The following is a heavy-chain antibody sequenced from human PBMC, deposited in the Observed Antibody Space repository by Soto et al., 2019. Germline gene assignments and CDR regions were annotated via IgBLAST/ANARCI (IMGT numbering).Heavy chain of an antibody. J-gene: IGHJ4*02. V-gene: IGHV4-59*08. Sequence: SETLSLTCTVSGGSISGYYWSWIRQPPGKGLEWIGYIYYSGSTNYNPSLKSRVTISVDTSKNQLSLKLSSVTAADTAVYYCERRYRYYLAYRGQRSLVPVSS. CDR3: ERRYRYYLAY. D-gene: IGHD2-2*02. CDR1: GGSISGYY. CDR2: IYYSGST.